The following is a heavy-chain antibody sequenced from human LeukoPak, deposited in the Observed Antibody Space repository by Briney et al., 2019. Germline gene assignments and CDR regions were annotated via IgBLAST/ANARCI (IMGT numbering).Heavy chain of an antibody. J-gene: IGHJ3*02. D-gene: IGHD6-19*01. CDR3: AKDAAVAGPGAFDI. Sequence: GRSLRLSCAASGFTFSSYAMHWVRQAPGKGLEWVAVISYDGSNKYYADSVKGRFTISRDNSKNTLYLQMNSLRAEDMALYYCAKDAAVAGPGAFDIWGQGTMVTVSS. CDR1: GFTFSSYA. V-gene: IGHV3-30*04. CDR2: ISYDGSNK.